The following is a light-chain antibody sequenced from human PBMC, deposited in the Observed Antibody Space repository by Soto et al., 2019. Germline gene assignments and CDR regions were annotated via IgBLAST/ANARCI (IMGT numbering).Light chain of an antibody. CDR2: GAS. CDR3: QQNGSSPRT. CDR1: QSGSSSY. V-gene: IGKV3-20*01. Sequence: EIVLTQSPGTLSLSPGERAILSCRASQSGSSSYFAWYRQKPGQAPSLLIYGASSRATGIPDRFSGSGSGTDFTLTSSRLEPENFAVYYCQQNGSSPRTFGQGTKVEMK. J-gene: IGKJ1*01.